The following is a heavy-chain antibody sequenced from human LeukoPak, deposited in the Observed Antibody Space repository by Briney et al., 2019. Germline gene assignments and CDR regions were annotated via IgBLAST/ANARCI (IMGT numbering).Heavy chain of an antibody. D-gene: IGHD2/OR15-2a*01. CDR2: IYYSGST. Sequence: PSETLSLTCTVSGGSISSGGYYWSWIRQHPGKGLEWIGYIYYSGSTYYSPSLKSRVTVSLDTSKNQFSLKLSSVTAADTAVYYCAGHHPRNTVDFWGQGTLVTVSS. V-gene: IGHV4-31*03. CDR3: AGHHPRNTVDF. J-gene: IGHJ4*02. CDR1: GGSISSGGYY.